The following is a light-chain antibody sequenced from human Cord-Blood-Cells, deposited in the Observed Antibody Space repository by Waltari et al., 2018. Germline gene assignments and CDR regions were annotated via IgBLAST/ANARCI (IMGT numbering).Light chain of an antibody. J-gene: IGLJ1*01. CDR3: NSRDSSGNHYV. CDR1: SLRSYY. V-gene: IGLV3-19*01. CDR2: GKN. Sequence: SSELTLDPAVSVALGQTVRITCQGDSLRSYYASWYQQKPGRAPVLVIYGKNNRPSGIPDRFSGSSSGNTASLTITGAQAEDEADYYCNSRDSSGNHYVFGTGTKVTVL.